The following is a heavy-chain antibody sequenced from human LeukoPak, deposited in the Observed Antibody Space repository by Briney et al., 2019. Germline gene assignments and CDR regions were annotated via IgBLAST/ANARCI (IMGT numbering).Heavy chain of an antibody. V-gene: IGHV4-39*01. CDR2: IYYSGST. Sequence: SGALSLTCPGSGGSINTSSYYWGWVRQPPGEGLEWIGSIYYSGSTYYNPSLKSRVTISVDTSKNQFSLKLSSVTAADTAVYYCAQLLPGYFQYWGQGTPVTVSS. D-gene: IGHD2-2*01. J-gene: IGHJ1*01. CDR3: AQLLPGYFQY. CDR1: GGSINTSSYY.